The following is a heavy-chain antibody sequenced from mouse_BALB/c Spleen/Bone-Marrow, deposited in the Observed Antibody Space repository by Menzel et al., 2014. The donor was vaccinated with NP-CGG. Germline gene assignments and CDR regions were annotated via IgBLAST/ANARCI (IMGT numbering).Heavy chain of an antibody. D-gene: IGHD1-1*01. CDR2: INHGSSNT. V-gene: IGHV1-54*01. CDR1: GYAFTNYL. J-gene: IGHJ3*01. CDR3: ARDCLLPFAC. Sequence: QGRLQQPGAELVRRGTSVKVSCKASGYAFTNYLIEWVKQRPGQGLEWIGMINHGSSNTNYNEKFKGKATLIADKSSRTAYMQLSSLTSDYSAVYFCARDCLLPFACWRERCLVAVS.